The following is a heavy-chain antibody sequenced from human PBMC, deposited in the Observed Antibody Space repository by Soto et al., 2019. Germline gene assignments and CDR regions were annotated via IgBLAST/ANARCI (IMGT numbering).Heavy chain of an antibody. CDR3: ARHDSSGWDLNWFDP. D-gene: IGHD6-19*01. J-gene: IGHJ5*02. Sequence: SETLSLTFTVSGGSISSSSYYWGWIRQPPGKGLEWIGSIYYSGSTYYNPSLKSRVTISVDTSKNQFSLKLSSVTAADTAVYYCARHDSSGWDLNWFDPWGQGTPVTVSS. CDR2: IYYSGST. CDR1: GGSISSSSYY. V-gene: IGHV4-39*01.